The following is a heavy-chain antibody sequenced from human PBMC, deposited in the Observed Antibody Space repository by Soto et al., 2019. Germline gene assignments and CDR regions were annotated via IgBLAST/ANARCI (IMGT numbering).Heavy chain of an antibody. CDR1: GGSFSGYY. CDR3: AGGLGYCSGGSCYSSDY. CDR2: INHSGST. J-gene: IGHJ4*02. Sequence: QVQLQQWGAGLSKPSETLSLTCAVYGGSFSGYYWSWIRQPPGKGMEWMGEINHSGSTNYNPSPKSRVTISVNTPKNQVSLSLSSVTAADTAVYYCAGGLGYCSGGSCYSSDYWGRGTLVTVSA. V-gene: IGHV4-34*01. D-gene: IGHD2-15*01.